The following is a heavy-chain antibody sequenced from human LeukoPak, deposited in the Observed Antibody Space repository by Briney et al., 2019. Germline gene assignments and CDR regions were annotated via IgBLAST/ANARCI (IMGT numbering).Heavy chain of an antibody. D-gene: IGHD4-17*01. CDR2: INHSGST. CDR1: GGSFSGYY. V-gene: IGHV4-34*01. CDR3: ASSPMTTVTPFDY. J-gene: IGHJ4*02. Sequence: SETLSLTCAVYGGSFSGYYWSWIRQPPGKGLEWIGEINHSGSTNYNPSLKSRVTISVDTSKNQFSLKLSSVTAADTAVYYCASSPMTTVTPFDYWGQGTLVTVSS.